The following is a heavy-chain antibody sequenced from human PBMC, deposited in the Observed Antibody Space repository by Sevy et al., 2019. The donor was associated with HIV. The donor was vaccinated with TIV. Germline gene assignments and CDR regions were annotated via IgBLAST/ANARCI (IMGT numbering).Heavy chain of an antibody. J-gene: IGHJ4*02. V-gene: IGHV3-30-3*01. D-gene: IGHD2-21*01. CDR2: ISYDGSNK. CDR3: ARGYSWSRDGYNLAY. CDR1: GFTFSSYA. Sequence: GGSLRLSCAASGFTFSSYAMHWVRQAPGKGLEWVAVISYDGSNKYYADSVKGRFTIYRDNSKNTLYLQMNSLRGEDTAGYYCARGYSWSRDGYNLAYWGQGTLVTVSS.